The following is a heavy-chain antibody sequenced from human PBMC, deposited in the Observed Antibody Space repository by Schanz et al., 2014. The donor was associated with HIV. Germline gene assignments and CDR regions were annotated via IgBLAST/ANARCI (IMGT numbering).Heavy chain of an antibody. D-gene: IGHD6-13*01. V-gene: IGHV4-34*12. CDR3: ASLKITATGCRFDF. Sequence: QVQLQQWGAGLLKPSETLSLTCAVYGGTFRGFFWSWIRQPPGKGLEWIGEIVRSGTTNYNPSLKGRATISEDTSRNQFSLKLDSGTAADTAIYYCASLKITATGCRFDFWGQGTLVTVSS. J-gene: IGHJ4*02. CDR1: GGTFRGFF. CDR2: IVRSGTT.